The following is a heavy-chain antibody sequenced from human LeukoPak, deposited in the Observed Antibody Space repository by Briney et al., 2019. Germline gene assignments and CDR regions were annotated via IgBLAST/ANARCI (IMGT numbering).Heavy chain of an antibody. V-gene: IGHV1-18*01. Sequence: ASVTVSCTASGYTFTSYGISWVRQAPGQGLEWMGWISAYNGNTNYAQKLQGRVTMTTDTSTSTAYMELRSLRSDDTAVYYCARVRGIAAAGLGGMDVWGQGTTVTVSS. J-gene: IGHJ6*02. CDR1: GYTFTSYG. CDR2: ISAYNGNT. D-gene: IGHD6-13*01. CDR3: ARVRGIAAAGLGGMDV.